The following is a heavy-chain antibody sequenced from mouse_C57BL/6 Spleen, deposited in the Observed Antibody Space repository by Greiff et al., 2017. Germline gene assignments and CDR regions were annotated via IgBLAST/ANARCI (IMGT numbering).Heavy chain of an antibody. CDR2: IYPGDGDT. V-gene: IGHV1-80*01. CDR1: GYAFSSYW. J-gene: IGHJ2*01. Sequence: QVQLKESGAELVKPGASVKISCKASGYAFSSYWMNWVKQRPGKGLEWIGQIYPGDGDTNYNGKFKGKATLTADKSSSTAYMQLSSLTSEDSAVYFCARSPYGNYVGYWGQGTTLTVSS. D-gene: IGHD2-1*01. CDR3: ARSPYGNYVGY.